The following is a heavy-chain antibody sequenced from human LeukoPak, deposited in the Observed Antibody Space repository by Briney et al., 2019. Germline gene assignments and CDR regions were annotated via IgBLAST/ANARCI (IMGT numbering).Heavy chain of an antibody. Sequence: SETLSLTCAVSGYSISSGYYWGWIRPPPGKGLEWIGSIHHSGSTYYNPSLKSRVTISVDTSKNQFSLKLSSVTAADTAVYYCASAAGDRRSYYFDYWGQGTLVTVSS. CDR2: IHHSGST. D-gene: IGHD4-17*01. V-gene: IGHV4-38-2*01. CDR1: GYSISSGYY. J-gene: IGHJ4*02. CDR3: ASAAGDRRSYYFDY.